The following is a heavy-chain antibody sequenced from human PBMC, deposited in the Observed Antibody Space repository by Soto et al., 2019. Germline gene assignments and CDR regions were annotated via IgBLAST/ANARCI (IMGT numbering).Heavy chain of an antibody. CDR3: ARGWEGKDIVLVPAAMRYYYYGMDV. CDR2: IIPIFGTA. V-gene: IGHV1-69*12. Sequence: QVQLVQSGAEVKKPGSSVKVSCKASGGTFSSYAISWVRQAPGQGLEWMGGIIPIFGTANYAQKFQGRVTINADESTSTAYMELSSLRSEDTAVYYCARGWEGKDIVLVPAAMRYYYYGMDVWGQGTTVTVSS. CDR1: GGTFSSYA. D-gene: IGHD2-2*01. J-gene: IGHJ6*02.